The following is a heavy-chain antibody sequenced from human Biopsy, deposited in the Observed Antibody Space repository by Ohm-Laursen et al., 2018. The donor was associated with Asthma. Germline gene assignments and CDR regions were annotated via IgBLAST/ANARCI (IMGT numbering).Heavy chain of an antibody. CDR3: VRDLSGEQDF. D-gene: IGHD1/OR15-1a*01. Sequence: SLRLSCPASGFTFSNFWMSWVRQAPGKGLEWVANINLDGREKYNVDSVKGRFNISRDNAENSLYLQMNNLTAEDTAMYYCVRDLSGEQDFWGQGALVTVSS. CDR1: GFTFSNFW. V-gene: IGHV3-7*01. J-gene: IGHJ4*02. CDR2: INLDGREK.